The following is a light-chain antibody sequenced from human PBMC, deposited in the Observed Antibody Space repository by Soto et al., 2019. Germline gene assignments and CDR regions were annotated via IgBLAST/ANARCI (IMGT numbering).Light chain of an antibody. V-gene: IGKV1-12*01. CDR2: DAS. Sequence: DIQMTQSPSSVSASVGDRITITFRASQDIGGRLAWYQQKPGKAPKLLIYDASSLESGVPSRFSGSGSGTEFTLTISSLQSEDFAVYYCQQYNNWWTFGQGTKVDI. J-gene: IGKJ1*01. CDR3: QQYNNWWT. CDR1: QDIGGR.